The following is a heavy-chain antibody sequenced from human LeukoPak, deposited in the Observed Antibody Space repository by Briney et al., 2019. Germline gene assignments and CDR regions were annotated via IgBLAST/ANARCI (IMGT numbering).Heavy chain of an antibody. CDR1: GFTFSSYS. CDR3: AKSGYNRFDY. CDR2: ISGSGSGGST. V-gene: IGHV3-23*01. J-gene: IGHJ4*02. D-gene: IGHD5-24*01. Sequence: GGSLRLSCAASGFTFSSYSMNWVRQAPGKGLEWVSSISGSGSGGSTYYADSVKGRFTISIDNSKNTLYLQMNSLRAEDTAVYYCAKSGYNRFDYWGQGTLVTVSS.